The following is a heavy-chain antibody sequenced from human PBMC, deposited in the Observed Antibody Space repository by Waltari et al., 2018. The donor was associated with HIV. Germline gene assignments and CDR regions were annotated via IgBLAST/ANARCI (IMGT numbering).Heavy chain of an antibody. V-gene: IGHV3-30*18. CDR3: AKEGLNYGSGSYYNYHYDY. J-gene: IGHJ4*02. Sequence: QVQLVESGGGVVQPGRALRLSCAASALPFRRYGPHLVRQAPGKGLEWVAVISYDGRNKYYADSVKGRFTISRDNSKNTLYLQMNSLRAEDTAVYYCAKEGLNYGSGSYYNYHYDYWGQGTLVTVSS. D-gene: IGHD3-10*01. CDR1: ALPFRRYG. CDR2: ISYDGRNK.